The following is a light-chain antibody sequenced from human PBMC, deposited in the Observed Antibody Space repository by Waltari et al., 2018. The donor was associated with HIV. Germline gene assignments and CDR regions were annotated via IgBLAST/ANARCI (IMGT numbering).Light chain of an antibody. Sequence: SALTQPASVSGSPGQSITISCTGTSSDIGAYNYVSWYQQYPGKAPKLMIYDVSKRPSGVSTGFSGSKSGNTASLTISGLQAEDEADYYCSSYTVPGTLFGTGTRVTVL. CDR1: SSDIGAYNY. CDR2: DVS. CDR3: SSYTVPGTL. V-gene: IGLV2-14*01. J-gene: IGLJ1*01.